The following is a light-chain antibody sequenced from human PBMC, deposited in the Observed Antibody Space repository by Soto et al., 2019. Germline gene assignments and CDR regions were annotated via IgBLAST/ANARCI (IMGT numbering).Light chain of an antibody. CDR2: KAS. CDR3: QQYNTCPLT. J-gene: IGKJ4*01. Sequence: DIQMTQSPSTLSASVGDRVTITCRASQSISTWLAWYQQKPGKAPKLLIYKASSLEGGVPSRFGGSGSGTLFNITISSLHPDDFATYYCQQYNTCPLTFGGGTTVDIK. CDR1: QSISTW. V-gene: IGKV1-5*03.